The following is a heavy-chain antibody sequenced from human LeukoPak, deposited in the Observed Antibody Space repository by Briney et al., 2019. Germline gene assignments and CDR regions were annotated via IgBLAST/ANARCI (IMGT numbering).Heavy chain of an antibody. V-gene: IGHV3-74*03. Sequence: GGSLRLSSADPGFTISGFWMHSVRQVPREGLVWVARMNSAGTTIKYAYSVRGRFTISTDTVRNTLPLQMNSRSPEDTAVYFCIREVQVRASVSLGLWGRGTLVTVS. CDR1: GFTISGFW. J-gene: IGHJ4*01. CDR2: MNSAGTTI. CDR3: IREVQVRASVSLGL. D-gene: IGHD1-1*01.